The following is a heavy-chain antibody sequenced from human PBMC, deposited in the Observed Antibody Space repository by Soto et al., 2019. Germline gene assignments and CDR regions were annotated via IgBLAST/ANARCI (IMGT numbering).Heavy chain of an antibody. CDR1: GYDFTAYG. CDR2: ISAHNGNT. D-gene: IGHD1-1*01. Sequence: QVHLVQSGAEAKKPGASVKVSCKGSGYDFTAYGITWVRQAPGQGLEWMAWISAHNGNTDYAQKLQGRVTVTRDTSKSTAYMELRSLRSDDTAVYYCARGRYGDYWGQGALVTVSS. CDR3: ARGRYGDY. V-gene: IGHV1-18*01. J-gene: IGHJ4*02.